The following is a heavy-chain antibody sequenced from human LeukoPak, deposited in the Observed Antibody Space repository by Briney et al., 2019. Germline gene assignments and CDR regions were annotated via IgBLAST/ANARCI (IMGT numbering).Heavy chain of an antibody. V-gene: IGHV4-34*01. CDR3: ARNGYYDILTGYYPFDY. D-gene: IGHD3-9*01. Sequence: SETLSLTCAVYGGSFSGYYWSWLRQPPGKGLEWIGEINHSGSTNYNPSLKSRVTISVDTSKNQFSLRLSSVTAADTALYYCARNGYYDILTGYYPFDYWGQGTLVTVSS. CDR1: GGSFSGYY. CDR2: INHSGST. J-gene: IGHJ4*02.